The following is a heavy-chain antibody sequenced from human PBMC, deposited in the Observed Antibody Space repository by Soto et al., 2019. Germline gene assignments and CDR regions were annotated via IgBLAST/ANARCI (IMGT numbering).Heavy chain of an antibody. CDR2: IIPLLGIT. CDR1: GGTFSGYA. V-gene: IGHV1-69*01. J-gene: IGHJ1*01. CDR3: ARDPRSITGTTSSEDFQH. D-gene: IGHD1-20*01. Sequence: QAQLMQSGAEVKKPGSSVKVSSKASGGTFSGYAINWVRQAPGQGLEWMGGIIPLLGITDYGQKFQGRITIAADESTGTAYMVLRGLRSEDPAVYYCARDPRSITGTTSSEDFQHWGQGTLVSVSS.